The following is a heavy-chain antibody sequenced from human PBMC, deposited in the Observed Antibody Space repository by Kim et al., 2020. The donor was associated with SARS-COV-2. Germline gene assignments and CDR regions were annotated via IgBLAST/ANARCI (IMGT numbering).Heavy chain of an antibody. J-gene: IGHJ6*02. CDR3: AKDYGDFGGMDV. D-gene: IGHD4-17*01. CDR2: ISYDGSNK. Sequence: GGSLRLSCAASGFTFSNYGMHWVRQAPGKGLEWVAVISYDGSNKYYADSVKGRFTISRDNSKNTLYLQMNSLRAEDTAVYYCAKDYGDFGGMDVWGQGTTVTLAS. V-gene: IGHV3-30*18. CDR1: GFTFSNYG.